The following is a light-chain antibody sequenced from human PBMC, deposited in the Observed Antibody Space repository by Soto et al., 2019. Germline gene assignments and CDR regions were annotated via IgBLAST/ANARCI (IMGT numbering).Light chain of an antibody. CDR3: LLSYSGARGV. CDR1: TGAGTSGHY. V-gene: IGLV7-46*01. CDR2: DTS. Sequence: QAVVTQETSLTVSPGGTVTLTCGSSTGAGTSGHYPYWFQQKPGQAPRTLIYDTSNKHSWTPARFSGSLLGGKAALTLSGAQPEDEAEYYCLLSYSGARGVFGGGTKLTVL. J-gene: IGLJ3*02.